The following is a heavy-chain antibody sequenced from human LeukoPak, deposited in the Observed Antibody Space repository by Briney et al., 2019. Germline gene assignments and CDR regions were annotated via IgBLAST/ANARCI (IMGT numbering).Heavy chain of an antibody. V-gene: IGHV1-69*13. J-gene: IGHJ4*02. CDR2: IIPIFGTA. Sequence: SVKVSCKASGGTFSSYAISWVRQAPGHGLEWMGGIIPIFGTANYAQKFQGRVTITADESTSTAYMELTSLRSEETAVYYCARLAGITQAVTMPGTDYWGQGTLVTVSS. CDR1: GGTFSSYA. D-gene: IGHD4-17*01. CDR3: ARLAGITQAVTMPGTDY.